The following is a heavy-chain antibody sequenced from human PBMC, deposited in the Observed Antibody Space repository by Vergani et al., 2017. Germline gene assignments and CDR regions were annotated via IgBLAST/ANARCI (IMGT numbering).Heavy chain of an antibody. V-gene: IGHV4-39*02. J-gene: IGHJ5*01. CDR1: GYSISTSNYY. D-gene: IGHD2/OR15-2a*01. CDR2: IYYTGST. Sequence: QLQLQQSGPGLVKPSETLSLTCTVSGYSISTSNYYWGWIRQPPGKGLEWIGNIYYTGSTYYNPSLKSRVPISVDTSKAHFSLQLSSVTATDTAVYHCARFPNIVGENWFDSWGQGTLVTVSS. CDR3: ARFPNIVGENWFDS.